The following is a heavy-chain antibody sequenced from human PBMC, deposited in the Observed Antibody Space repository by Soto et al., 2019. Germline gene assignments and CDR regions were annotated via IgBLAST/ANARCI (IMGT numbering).Heavy chain of an antibody. J-gene: IGHJ4*02. CDR2: LKSKTDGGTT. Sequence: GGSLRLSCAASGLTFTNTWMSWVRQAPGKGLEWVGRLKSKTDGGTTDYAAPVKGRFIISKDDSENTLYLQMNSLKTEDTAVYYCTTAFSYASSTWFDYWGQGTLVTVSS. CDR1: GLTFTNTW. CDR3: TTAFSYASSTWFDY. V-gene: IGHV3-15*01. D-gene: IGHD2-8*01.